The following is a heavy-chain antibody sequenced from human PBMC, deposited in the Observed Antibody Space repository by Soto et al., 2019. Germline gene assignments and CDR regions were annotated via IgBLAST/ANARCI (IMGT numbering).Heavy chain of an antibody. J-gene: IGHJ4*02. CDR3: AKALGYCSTTTCSKYFDY. CDR1: GFTFSTYA. D-gene: IGHD2-2*01. V-gene: IGHV3-23*01. Sequence: SLRLSCAASGFTFSTYAMSWVRQAPGKGLEWVSGISGSGSNTYYADSVKGRFTISRDNSKNTLYLQMNSLRAEDTAAYFCAKALGYCSTTTCSKYFDYWGQGTLVTVSS. CDR2: ISGSGSNT.